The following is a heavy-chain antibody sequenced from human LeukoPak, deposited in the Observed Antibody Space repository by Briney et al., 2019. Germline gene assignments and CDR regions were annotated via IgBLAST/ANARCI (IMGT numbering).Heavy chain of an antibody. Sequence: SETLSLTCTVSGGSISSYYWSWIRQPPGKGLEWIGYIYYSGSTNYNPSLKSRVTISVDTSKNQFSLKLSSVTAADTAVYYCARARGYYDSSTFDYWGQGTLVTVSS. V-gene: IGHV4-59*01. D-gene: IGHD3-22*01. CDR3: ARARGYYDSSTFDY. CDR2: IYYSGST. J-gene: IGHJ4*02. CDR1: GGSISSYY.